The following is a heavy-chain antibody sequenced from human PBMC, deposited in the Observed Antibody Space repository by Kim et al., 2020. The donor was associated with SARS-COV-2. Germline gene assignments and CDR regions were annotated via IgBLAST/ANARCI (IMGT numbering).Heavy chain of an antibody. V-gene: IGHV3-21*01. Sequence: YADSVKGRFTISRDNAKNSLYLQMNSLRAEDTAVYYCARGERWLQSLADYWGQGTLVTVSS. D-gene: IGHD5-12*01. CDR3: ARGERWLQSLADY. J-gene: IGHJ4*02.